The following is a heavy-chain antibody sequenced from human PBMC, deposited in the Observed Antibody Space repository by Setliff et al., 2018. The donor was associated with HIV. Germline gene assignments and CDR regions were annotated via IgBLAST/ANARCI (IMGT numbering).Heavy chain of an antibody. J-gene: IGHJ5*02. CDR3: ARLRRGIAAAGTLVWFDP. V-gene: IGHV1-18*01. CDR2: ISAYNGNT. D-gene: IGHD6-13*01. Sequence: VASVKVSCKASGYTFTSYGISWVRQAPGQGLEWMGWISAYNGNTNYAQKLQGRVTMTTDTSTSTAYMELRSLRSDDTAVYYCARLRRGIAAAGTLVWFDPWGQGTLVTVSS. CDR1: GYTFTSYG.